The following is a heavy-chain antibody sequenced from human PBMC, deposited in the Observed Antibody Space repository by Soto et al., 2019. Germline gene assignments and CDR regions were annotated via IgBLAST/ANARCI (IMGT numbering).Heavy chain of an antibody. V-gene: IGHV1-69*13. CDR2: IIPIFGTA. Sequence: GASVKVSCKASGGTFSSYAISWVRQAPGQGLEWMGGIIPIFGTANYAQKFQGRVTITADESTSTAYMELSSLRSEDTAVYYCARVEQQLLPVRDGYYYYVMDVWGKGTTVTVSS. D-gene: IGHD6-13*01. CDR1: GGTFSSYA. CDR3: ARVEQQLLPVRDGYYYYVMDV. J-gene: IGHJ6*04.